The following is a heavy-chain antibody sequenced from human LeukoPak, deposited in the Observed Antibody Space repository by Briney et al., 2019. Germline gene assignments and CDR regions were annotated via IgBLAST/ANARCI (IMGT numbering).Heavy chain of an antibody. J-gene: IGHJ4*02. CDR3: ARRGSEWLVRGRGVYYFDY. CDR2: IYYSGST. CDR1: GGSISSSSYY. V-gene: IGHV4-39*01. D-gene: IGHD6-19*01. Sequence: SETLSLTCTVSGGSISSSSYYWGWIRQPPGKGLEWIGSIYYSGSTYYNPSLKSRVTISVDTSKNQFSLKLSSVAAADTAVYYCARRGSEWLVRGRGVYYFDYWGQGTLVTVSS.